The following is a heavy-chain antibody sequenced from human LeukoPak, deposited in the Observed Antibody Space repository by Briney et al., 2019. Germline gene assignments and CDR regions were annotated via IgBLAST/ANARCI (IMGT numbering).Heavy chain of an antibody. V-gene: IGHV4-30-2*01. D-gene: IGHD6-19*01. J-gene: IGHJ4*02. CDR1: GGSISSGGYS. CDR3: ARLDYNSGWYVY. CDR2: IYHSGST. Sequence: SETLSLTCAVSGGSISSGGYSWSWIRQPPGKGLEWIGYIYHSGSTYYNPSLKSRVTISVDRSKNQFSLKLSSVTAADTAVYYCARLDYNSGWYVYWGQGTLVTVSS.